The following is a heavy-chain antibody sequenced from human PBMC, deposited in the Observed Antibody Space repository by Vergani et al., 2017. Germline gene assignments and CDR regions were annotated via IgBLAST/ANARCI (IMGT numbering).Heavy chain of an antibody. CDR3: TTLLGSYWRDAFDI. CDR1: GFTFTSSA. Sequence: QLVQSGPEVKKPGTSVKVSCKASGFTFTSSAMQWVRQARGQRLEWIGWIVVGSGNTNYAQKFQERVTITRDMSTSTAYMELSSLRSEDTAVYYCTTLLGSYWRDAFDIWGQGTMVTVSS. D-gene: IGHD1-26*01. CDR2: IVVGSGNT. V-gene: IGHV1-58*02. J-gene: IGHJ3*02.